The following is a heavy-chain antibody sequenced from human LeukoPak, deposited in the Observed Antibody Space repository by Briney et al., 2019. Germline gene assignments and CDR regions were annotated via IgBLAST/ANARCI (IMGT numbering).Heavy chain of an antibody. CDR2: LRTDGGRT. CDR1: GSTFSNYW. J-gene: IGHJ4*02. D-gene: IGHD4-23*01. Sequence: PGGSLRLSCTASGSTFSNYWMHWVRQAPGKGLEWVSRLRTDGGRTNYAASVAGRFTIPRDNTKNTVYLQMNSLRAEDTAVYYCSRDHPGFNSLDFWGQGTLVTVSS. CDR3: SRDHPGFNSLDF. V-gene: IGHV3-74*01.